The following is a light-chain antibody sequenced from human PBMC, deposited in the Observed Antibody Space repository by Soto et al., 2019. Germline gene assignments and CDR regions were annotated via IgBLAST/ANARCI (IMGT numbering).Light chain of an antibody. Sequence: EVVLTQSPGTLSLSPGERATLSCRASQSVSSTYLAWYQQKPGQAPRLLISGASSRATGIPDRFSGSGSGTDFTLTISRLEPEDFAVYYCQQYGSSTLTFGGGTQVDI. J-gene: IGKJ4*01. CDR1: QSVSSTY. CDR3: QQYGSSTLT. V-gene: IGKV3-20*01. CDR2: GAS.